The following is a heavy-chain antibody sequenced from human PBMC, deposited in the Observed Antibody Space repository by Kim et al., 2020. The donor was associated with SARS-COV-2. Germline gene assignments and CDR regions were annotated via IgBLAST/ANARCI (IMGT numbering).Heavy chain of an antibody. J-gene: IGHJ6*02. CDR1: GGSFSGYY. Sequence: SETLSLTCAVYGGSFSGYYWSWIRQPPGKGLEWIGEINHSGSTNYNPSLKSRVTISVDTSKNQFSLKLGSVTAADTAVYYCARAQRGRSYYGMDVWGQGTTVTVSS. CDR2: INHSGST. D-gene: IGHD3-10*01. V-gene: IGHV4-34*01. CDR3: ARAQRGRSYYGMDV.